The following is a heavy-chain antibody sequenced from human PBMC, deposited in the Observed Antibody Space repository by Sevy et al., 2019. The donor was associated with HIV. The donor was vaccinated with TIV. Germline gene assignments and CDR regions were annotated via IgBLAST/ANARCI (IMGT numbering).Heavy chain of an antibody. D-gene: IGHD2-15*01. CDR2: ISPHNGDT. J-gene: IGHJ4*02. Sequence: ASVKVSCKISGYTFTTYRITWVRQAPGQGLEWMGWISPHNGDTDYAQKLQDRITMITDTSTTTVYMELTSLRSDDTVVYYCARADCSGGRCYSLAYWGQGTLVTVSS. CDR3: ARADCSGGRCYSLAY. V-gene: IGHV1-18*01. CDR1: GYTFTTYR.